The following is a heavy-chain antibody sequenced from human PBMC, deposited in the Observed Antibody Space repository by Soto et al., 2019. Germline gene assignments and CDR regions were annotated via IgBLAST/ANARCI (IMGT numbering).Heavy chain of an antibody. CDR3: AAEGDDSSGYDYGMDV. D-gene: IGHD3-22*01. CDR1: GVSVSGYV. V-gene: IGHV1-58*01. CDR2: IVVGSGNT. Sequence: VKLSSKARGVSVSGYVVGRGRLALEQRLEWIGWIVVGSGNTNYAQKFQERVTITRDMSTSTAYMELSSLRSEDTAVYYCAAEGDDSSGYDYGMDVWGQGTTVTVSS. J-gene: IGHJ6*02.